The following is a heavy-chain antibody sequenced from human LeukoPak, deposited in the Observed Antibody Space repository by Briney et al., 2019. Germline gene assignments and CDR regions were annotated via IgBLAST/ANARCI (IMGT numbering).Heavy chain of an antibody. D-gene: IGHD3-10*01. CDR1: GFTFSTYW. V-gene: IGHV3-74*01. CDR2: ISTDGSVT. Sequence: GGSLRLSCAASGFTFSTYWMHWVRRAPGKGLVWVSRISTDGSVTSYADSVKGRFTISRDNAKNTMYLQMNSLRAEDTAVYYCARIGGSGSYSGHYFDHWGQGTLATVSS. J-gene: IGHJ4*02. CDR3: ARIGGSGSYSGHYFDH.